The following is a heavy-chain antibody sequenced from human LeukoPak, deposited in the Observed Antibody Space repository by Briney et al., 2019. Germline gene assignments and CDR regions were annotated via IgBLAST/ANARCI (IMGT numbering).Heavy chain of an antibody. D-gene: IGHD3-9*01. CDR2: LYYSGST. Sequence: SQTLSLTCTVSGGSISSGGYYWSWIRQPPGKGLEWIGYLYYSGSTYYNPSLKSRVTISVDTSKNQFSLKLSSVTAADTAVYYCARDAYYDILTGSPSQYFDYWGQGTLFTVSS. V-gene: IGHV4-31*03. CDR3: ARDAYYDILTGSPSQYFDY. J-gene: IGHJ4*02. CDR1: GGSISSGGYY.